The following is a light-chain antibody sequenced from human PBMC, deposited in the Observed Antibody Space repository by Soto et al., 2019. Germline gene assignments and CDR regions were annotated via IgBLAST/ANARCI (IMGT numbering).Light chain of an antibody. CDR2: AAS. Sequence: IQLTQSPSSLSASVRDRVTITCRASQGISSYLAWYQQKPGKAPKLLIYAASTLQSGVPSRFSGSGSETDFTLTISSLQTEDFATYYCQQLNSYPITFGQGTRLEIK. V-gene: IGKV1-9*01. CDR1: QGISSY. CDR3: QQLNSYPIT. J-gene: IGKJ5*01.